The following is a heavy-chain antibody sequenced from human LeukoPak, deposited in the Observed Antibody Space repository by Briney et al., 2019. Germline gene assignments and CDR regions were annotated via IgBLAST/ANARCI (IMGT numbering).Heavy chain of an antibody. CDR3: AREAILAYYYGSERSYYFDY. Sequence: GGSLRLSCAASGFTFSDYYMSWIRQAPGKGLEWVSYISSSGSTIYYADSVKGRFTISRDNAKNSLYLQMNSLRAEDTAVYYCAREAILAYYYGSERSYYFDYWGQGVTVSS. CDR2: ISSSGSTI. CDR1: GFTFSDYY. J-gene: IGHJ4*02. D-gene: IGHD3-10*01. V-gene: IGHV3-11*04.